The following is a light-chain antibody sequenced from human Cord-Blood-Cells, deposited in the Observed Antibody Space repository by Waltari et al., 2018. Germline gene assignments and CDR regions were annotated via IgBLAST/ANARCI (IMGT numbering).Light chain of an antibody. V-gene: IGKV1-13*02. J-gene: IGKJ2*01. CDR2: DAS. Sequence: AIQLTQSPSSLSASVGDSVTFTCRASQGISSALAWYQQKPGKAPKLLIYDASSLESGVPSRFSGSGSGTDFTLTISSLQPEDFATYYCQQFNSYPYTFGQGTKLEIK. CDR3: QQFNSYPYT. CDR1: QGISSA.